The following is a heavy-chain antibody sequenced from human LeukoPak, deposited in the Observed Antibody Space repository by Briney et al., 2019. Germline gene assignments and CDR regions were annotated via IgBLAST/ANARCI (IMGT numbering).Heavy chain of an antibody. D-gene: IGHD1-1*01. V-gene: IGHV4-59*01. CDR3: AGGGNWRRIDY. Sequence: PSETLSLTCTVSGGSITTYYWNWIRQPPGKGLEWIGYIYYSGSTNYNPFLKSRVTISVDTSKNQFSLKLSSVTAADTAVYYCAGGGNWRRIDYWGQGTQVTVSS. CDR1: GGSITTYY. J-gene: IGHJ4*02. CDR2: IYYSGST.